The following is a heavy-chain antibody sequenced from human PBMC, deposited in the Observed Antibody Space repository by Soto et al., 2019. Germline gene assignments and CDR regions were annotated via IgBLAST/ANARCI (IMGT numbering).Heavy chain of an antibody. Sequence: GGSLRLSCAASGFTFSSYGMHWVRQAPGKGLEWVAVISYDGSNKYYADSVKGRFTISRDNSKNTLYLQMNSLRAEDTAVYYCASNSGYDRTYYYGMDVWGQGTTVTVSS. CDR2: ISYDGSNK. D-gene: IGHD5-12*01. V-gene: IGHV3-30*03. CDR1: GFTFSSYG. CDR3: ASNSGYDRTYYYGMDV. J-gene: IGHJ6*02.